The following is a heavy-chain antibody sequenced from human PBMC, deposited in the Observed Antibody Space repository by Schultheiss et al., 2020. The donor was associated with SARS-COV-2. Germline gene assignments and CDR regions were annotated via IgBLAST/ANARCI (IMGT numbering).Heavy chain of an antibody. CDR3: TTGVTVTTGEFGMDV. CDR1: GFTFSNAW. V-gene: IGHV3-15*07. Sequence: GGSLRLSCAASGFTFSNAWMNWVRQAPGKGLEWVGHIKSKTDGGTTDYAAPVKGRFTISRDDSKNTLYLQMNSLKTEDTAVYYCTTGVTVTTGEFGMDVWGQGTTVTVSS. D-gene: IGHD4-17*01. J-gene: IGHJ6*02. CDR2: IKSKTDGGTT.